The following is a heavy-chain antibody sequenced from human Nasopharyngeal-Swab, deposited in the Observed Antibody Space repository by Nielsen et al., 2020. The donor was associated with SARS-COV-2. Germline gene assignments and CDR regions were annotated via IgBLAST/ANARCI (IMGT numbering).Heavy chain of an antibody. Sequence: GESLKISCAASGFTFSSYSMNWVRQAPGKGLEWVSSISSSSSYIYYADSVKGRFTISRDNAKNSLYLQMNSLRAEDTAVYYCAKDITEYSSGWFYYYYYMDVWGKGTTVTVSS. CDR2: ISSSSSYI. V-gene: IGHV3-21*01. D-gene: IGHD6-19*01. J-gene: IGHJ6*03. CDR1: GFTFSSYS. CDR3: AKDITEYSSGWFYYYYYMDV.